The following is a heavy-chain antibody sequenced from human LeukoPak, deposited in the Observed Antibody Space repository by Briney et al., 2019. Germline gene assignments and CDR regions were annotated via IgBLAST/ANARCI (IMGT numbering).Heavy chain of an antibody. V-gene: IGHV3-23*01. Sequence: PGGSLRLSCTTSGLTFSNCVMTWVRQSPGKGLEWVSSISPSGGSTFYADPVKDRFTVSRDNSKNTLYLQMSSLGAEDTAAYYCAGGYSDYDFFDSWGQGTLVTVSS. CDR2: ISPSGGST. J-gene: IGHJ4*02. D-gene: IGHD5-12*01. CDR3: AGGYSDYDFFDS. CDR1: GLTFSNCV.